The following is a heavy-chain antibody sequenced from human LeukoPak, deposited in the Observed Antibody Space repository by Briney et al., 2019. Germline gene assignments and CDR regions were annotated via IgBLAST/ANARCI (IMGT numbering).Heavy chain of an antibody. CDR3: ARRGNYCSSTSCHKFFDY. J-gene: IGHJ4*02. CDR1: GESFSGYY. D-gene: IGHD2-2*02. Sequence: SETLSLACAVYGESFSGYYWSWIRQPPGKGLEWIGEINHSGSTNYNPSLKSRVTISVDTSKNQFSLKLSSVTAADTAVYYCARRGNYCSSTSCHKFFDYWGQGTLVTVSS. CDR2: INHSGST. V-gene: IGHV4-34*01.